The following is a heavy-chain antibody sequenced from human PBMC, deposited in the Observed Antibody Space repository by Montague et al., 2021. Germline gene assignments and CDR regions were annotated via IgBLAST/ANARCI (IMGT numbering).Heavy chain of an antibody. CDR1: GGSVNGYD. CDR3: GRDYWVSIDY. J-gene: IGHJ4*01. Sequence: SETLSLTCSVSGGSVNGYDWSWIRQPPGKGLEWIGYMRSSGSPNYNLSFKSRLAISIDRSRNQFSLELSFVTAADTAIYFCGRDYWVSIDYWGHGILVTVSS. D-gene: IGHD3-9*01. CDR2: MRSSGSP. V-gene: IGHV4-59*02.